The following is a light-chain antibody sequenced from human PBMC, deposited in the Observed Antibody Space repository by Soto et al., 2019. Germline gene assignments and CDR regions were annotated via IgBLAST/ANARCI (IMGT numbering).Light chain of an antibody. V-gene: IGKV1-39*01. Sequence: IQVTQSPSSLSASVGDRITVTCRASQNISTYLSWYQQKPGKAPRLLMYGTSNLQSGVPSRFSGSGSGTDFTLTITSLQPEDFATYYCQQSYINLTFGGGTKVEIK. CDR2: GTS. CDR1: QNISTY. CDR3: QQSYINLT. J-gene: IGKJ4*01.